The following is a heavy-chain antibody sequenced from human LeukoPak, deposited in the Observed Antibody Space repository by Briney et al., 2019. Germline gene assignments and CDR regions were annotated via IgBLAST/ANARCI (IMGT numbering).Heavy chain of an antibody. D-gene: IGHD2-2*02. Sequence: GGSLRLSCAASGFTFSTYGMSWVRQTPGKGLEWVSTMSGTGGVTHYADSVKGRFTISRDNSKNTLFLQMNSLRAEDTGVFYCAKNPYFCGSTSCYNYFDSWGQGTLVTVSS. CDR3: AKNPYFCGSTSCYNYFDS. V-gene: IGHV3-23*01. J-gene: IGHJ4*02. CDR2: MSGTGGVT. CDR1: GFTFSTYG.